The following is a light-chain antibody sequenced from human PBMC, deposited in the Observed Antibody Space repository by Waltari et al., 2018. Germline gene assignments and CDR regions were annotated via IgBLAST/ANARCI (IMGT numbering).Light chain of an antibody. Sequence: DFAMTQSPASLALSLGERATIHCKTSPTVLYNSNNRNYLTWYQQKPGQPPKLVFYWAAPREAGVPDRFSSSGSWTDFTLTISRLQPEDVAIYYCQQYYSSPYTFGQGTRLEIK. J-gene: IGKJ2*01. CDR3: QQYYSSPYT. CDR1: PTVLYNSNNRNY. V-gene: IGKV4-1*01. CDR2: WAA.